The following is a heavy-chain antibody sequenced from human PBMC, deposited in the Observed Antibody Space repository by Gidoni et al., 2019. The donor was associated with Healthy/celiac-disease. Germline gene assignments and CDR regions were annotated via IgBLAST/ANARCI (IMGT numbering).Heavy chain of an antibody. D-gene: IGHD2-15*01. V-gene: IGHV3-7*03. CDR1: GFTYSSYW. CDR2: IKQDGSET. J-gene: IGHJ6*02. Sequence: EVQRVESGGGVVQPGGSRRLSCAASGFTYSSYWMSWVRQAPGKGLEWVANIKQDGSETYYVASVKGLFTISSATAKHSLYLQMNSLRAEATAVYYCARLGSLLEPRSATMDVWGQGTTVTVSS. CDR3: ARLGSLLEPRSATMDV.